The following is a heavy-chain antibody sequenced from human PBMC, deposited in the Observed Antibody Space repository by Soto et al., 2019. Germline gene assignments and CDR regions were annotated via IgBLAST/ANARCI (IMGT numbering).Heavy chain of an antibody. D-gene: IGHD1-26*01. J-gene: IGHJ4*02. CDR3: AKEGGLSGSYYISRSSYVDY. CDR1: GFTFSSYG. V-gene: IGHV3-30*18. CDR2: ISYDGSNT. Sequence: QVQLVESGGGVVQPGRSLRLSCVASGFTFSSYGMHWVRQAPGKGLEWVAIISYDGSNTYYADFVKGRFTISRDNSKNTLYLQMNSMRAEDTSVYYCAKEGGLSGSYYISRSSYVDYWGQGILVTVSS.